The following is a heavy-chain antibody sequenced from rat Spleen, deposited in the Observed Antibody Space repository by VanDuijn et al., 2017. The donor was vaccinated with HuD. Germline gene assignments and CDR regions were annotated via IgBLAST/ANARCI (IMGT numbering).Heavy chain of an antibody. V-gene: IGHV5-22*01. J-gene: IGHJ3*01. CDR2: INFDGSAT. CDR3: ARPTEGIAWFVY. D-gene: IGHD1-11*01. CDR1: GFTFSDYY. Sequence: EVQLVESDGGLVQPGRSLKLSCAASGFTFSDYYMAWVRQAPTKGLEWVASINFDGSATYYGDSVKGRFTISRDNAKSTLYLQMNSLRSEDTATYYCARPTEGIAWFVYWGQGTLVTVSS.